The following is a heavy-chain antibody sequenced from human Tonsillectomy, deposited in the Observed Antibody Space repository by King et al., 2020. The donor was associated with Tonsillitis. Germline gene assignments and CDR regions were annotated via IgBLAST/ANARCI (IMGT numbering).Heavy chain of an antibody. Sequence: SWVRQAPGKWLEWVGFIRSKAYGGTTEYAAAVKGRFTISRDDSKSIAYLQMNSLKTEDTAVYYCTRVRMPRPVDYCGQGNLVTVSS. V-gene: IGHV3-49*02. J-gene: IGHJ4*02. D-gene: IGHD2-15*01. CDR2: IRSKAYGGTT. CDR3: TRVRMPRPVDY.